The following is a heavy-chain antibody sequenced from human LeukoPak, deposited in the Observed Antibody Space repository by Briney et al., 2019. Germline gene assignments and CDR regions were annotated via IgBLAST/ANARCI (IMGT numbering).Heavy chain of an antibody. Sequence: ASVNVSCTASGYTFSSYDISWVRQAPGQGREGRGWISAYNGNTNYAQKLQGRVTMTTDTSTSTAYMELRSLRSDDAAVYYCARVKGQQLAHFDYWGQGTLVTVSS. V-gene: IGHV1-18*01. J-gene: IGHJ4*02. CDR1: GYTFSSYD. CDR2: ISAYNGNT. CDR3: ARVKGQQLAHFDY. D-gene: IGHD6-13*01.